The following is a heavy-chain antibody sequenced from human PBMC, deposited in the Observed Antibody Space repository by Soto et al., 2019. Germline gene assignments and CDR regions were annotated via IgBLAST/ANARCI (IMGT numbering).Heavy chain of an antibody. CDR3: ARERNTESSTYYSFAY. J-gene: IGHJ4*02. CDR2: VSTNNANT. Sequence: ASVKVSCKTSGYSFSAYGLAWLRQAPGQRPEWMGWVSTNNANTSDAQKFQGRVTMTTDTATTTTYMELRSPRSDDTAVYYCARERNTESSTYYSFAYWGQGTLVTVSS. D-gene: IGHD2-2*01. V-gene: IGHV1-18*01. CDR1: GYSFSAYG.